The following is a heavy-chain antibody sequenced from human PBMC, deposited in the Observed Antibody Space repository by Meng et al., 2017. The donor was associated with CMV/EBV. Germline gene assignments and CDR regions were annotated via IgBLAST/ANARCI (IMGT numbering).Heavy chain of an antibody. J-gene: IGHJ3*02. CDR3: ATCSSTSCYTDDAFDI. CDR2: IIPICGTA. CDR1: GCTFSSYG. Sequence: SVNVSCKASGCTFSSYGISWVRQAPGQGLDWMGGIIPICGTANYAQKFQGRVTITTDESTSTDYMELSSLRSEDTAVYYCATCSSTSCYTDDAFDIWGQETMVTVSS. V-gene: IGHV1-69*05. D-gene: IGHD2-2*02.